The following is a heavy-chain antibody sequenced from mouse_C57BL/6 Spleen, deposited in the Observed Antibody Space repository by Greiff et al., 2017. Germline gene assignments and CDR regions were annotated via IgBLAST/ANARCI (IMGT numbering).Heavy chain of an antibody. V-gene: IGHV5-4*01. CDR2: ISDGGSYT. J-gene: IGHJ1*03. D-gene: IGHD2-3*01. Sequence: EVHLVESGGGLAKPGGSLKLSCAASGFTFSSYAMSWVRQTPEKRLEWVATISDGGSYTNYPDNVKGRFTISIVNAKYNLDLQMSHLKSDDTSMYYCARAPDGYYCYFDVWGTGTTVTVSS. CDR3: ARAPDGYYCYFDV. CDR1: GFTFSSYA.